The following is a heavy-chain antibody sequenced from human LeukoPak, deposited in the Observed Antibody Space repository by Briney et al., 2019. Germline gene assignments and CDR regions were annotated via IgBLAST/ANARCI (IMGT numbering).Heavy chain of an antibody. CDR2: IKQVGSEK. CDR3: ARTLYYDILTGYSPTPYYFDY. J-gene: IGHJ4*02. CDR1: GFTFSSYW. V-gene: IGHV3-7*03. D-gene: IGHD3-9*01. Sequence: PGGSLRLSCAASGFTFSSYWMSWVRQAPGKGLEWVANIKQVGSEKYYVDSVKGRFTISRDNAKNSLYLQMNSLRAEDTAVYYCARTLYYDILTGYSPTPYYFDYWGQGTLVTVSS.